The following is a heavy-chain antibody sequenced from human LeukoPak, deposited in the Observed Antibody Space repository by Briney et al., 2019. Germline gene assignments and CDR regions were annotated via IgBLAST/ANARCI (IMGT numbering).Heavy chain of an antibody. CDR1: GYTFTSYD. Sequence: ASVKVSCKASGYTFTSYDINWVPQATGQGLEWMGWMNPNSGNTGYAQKFQGRVTMTRNTSISTAYMELSSLRSADTAVYYCARANAIAAKIYYFDYWGQGTLVTVSS. D-gene: IGHD6-6*01. V-gene: IGHV1-8*01. CDR2: MNPNSGNT. J-gene: IGHJ4*02. CDR3: ARANAIAAKIYYFDY.